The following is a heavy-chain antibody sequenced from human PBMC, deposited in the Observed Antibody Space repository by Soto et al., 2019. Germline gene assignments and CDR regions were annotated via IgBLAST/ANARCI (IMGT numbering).Heavy chain of an antibody. J-gene: IGHJ4*02. CDR2: VSHDGRNT. CDR1: GFTFSDYA. D-gene: IGHD6-19*01. CDR3: AKGGRQWLVTSDFNY. V-gene: IGHV3-30*18. Sequence: GVSLRLSCAASGFTFSDYAVHWVRQAPGKGLEWVAFVSHDGRNTHYADSVKRRFTISRDSSKNTVSLEMTSLRAEDTAVYYCAKGGRQWLVTSDFNYWGQGALVTVSS.